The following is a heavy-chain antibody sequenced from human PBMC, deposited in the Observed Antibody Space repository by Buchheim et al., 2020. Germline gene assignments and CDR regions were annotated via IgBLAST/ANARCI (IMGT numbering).Heavy chain of an antibody. CDR1: GFTFTSAW. CDR3: TRGSIAYGTLDN. V-gene: IGHV3-15*02. CDR2: IKSKSDGGTT. Sequence: EVQLVDSGGALVKPGGSLRLSCVASGFTFTSAWMTWVRQAPGEGLEWVGRIKSKSDGGTTDYAAPVNGRFIISRDDSKDTLYLQMNSPMTEDTGVYYCTRGSIAYGTLDNWGQGTL. D-gene: IGHD4-17*01. J-gene: IGHJ4*02.